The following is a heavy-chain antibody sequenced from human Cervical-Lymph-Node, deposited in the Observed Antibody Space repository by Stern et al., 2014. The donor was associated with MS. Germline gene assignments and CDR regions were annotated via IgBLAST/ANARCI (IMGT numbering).Heavy chain of an antibody. CDR1: GGTFSSYA. J-gene: IGHJ5*02. D-gene: IGHD2-2*01. Sequence: QVQLVQSGAEEKKPGSSVKVSCKASGGTFSSYAISWGRQAPGQGLEWMGGISPIFGTANYAQKFQGRVTITADESTSTAYMELSSLRSEDTAVYYCARRLVGTGLRFDPWGQGTLVTVSS. CDR3: ARRLVGTGLRFDP. V-gene: IGHV1-69*01. CDR2: ISPIFGTA.